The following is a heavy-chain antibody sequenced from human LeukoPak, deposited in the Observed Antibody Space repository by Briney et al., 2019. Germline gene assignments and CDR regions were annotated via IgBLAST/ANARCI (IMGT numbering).Heavy chain of an antibody. J-gene: IGHJ4*02. CDR2: MNPNSGNT. CDR1: GYTFTSYD. CDR3: ARDGNDFWSGYYRN. V-gene: IGHV1-8*01. Sequence: ASVKVSCKASGYTFTSYDINWVRQATGQGLEWMGWMNPNSGNTGYAQKFQGRVTMTRNTSISTAYMELSSLRSEDTAVYYCARDGNDFWSGYYRNWGQGTLVTVPS. D-gene: IGHD3-3*01.